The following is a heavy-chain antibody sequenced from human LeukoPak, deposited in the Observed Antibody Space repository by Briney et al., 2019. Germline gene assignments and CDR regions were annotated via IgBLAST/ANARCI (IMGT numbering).Heavy chain of an antibody. J-gene: IGHJ3*02. V-gene: IGHV4-59*08. CDR1: GDSVSSNSAA. CDR3: ARHYGLRPADAFDI. CDR2: IYYSGST. Sequence: SQTLSLTCAISGDSVSSNSAAWNWIRQSPGKGLEWIGYIYYSGSTNYNPSLKSRVTISVDTSKNQFSLELSSVTAADTAVYYCARHYGLRPADAFDIWGQGTMVTVSS. D-gene: IGHD3-10*01.